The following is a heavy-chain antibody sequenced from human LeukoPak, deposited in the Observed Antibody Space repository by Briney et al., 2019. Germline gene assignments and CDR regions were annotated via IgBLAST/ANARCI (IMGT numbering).Heavy chain of an antibody. CDR3: AKDARLQLGYFDY. J-gene: IGHJ4*02. V-gene: IGHV3-30*18. Sequence: GGSLRLSCAASGFTFSSYGMHWVRQAPGKGLEWVAVISYDGSNKYYADSVKGRFTISRDNSKNTLYLQMNSLRAEDTAVYCCAKDARLQLGYFDYWGQGTLVTVSS. CDR1: GFTFSSYG. CDR2: ISYDGSNK. D-gene: IGHD5-18*01.